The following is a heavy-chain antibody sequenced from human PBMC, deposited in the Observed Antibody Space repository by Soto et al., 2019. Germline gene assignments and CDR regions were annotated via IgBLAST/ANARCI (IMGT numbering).Heavy chain of an antibody. J-gene: IGHJ6*02. CDR3: ARGRGGYNKYYYYGMDV. Sequence: KPSETLSLTGAGYGGSFSGYYWSWIRQPPGKGLEWIGEINHSGITNYNPSLKSRVTISVDTSKNQFSLKLSSVTAAETAVYYCARGRGGYNKYYYYGMDVWGQGTTVTVSS. D-gene: IGHD5-12*01. CDR2: INHSGIT. CDR1: GGSFSGYY. V-gene: IGHV4-34*01.